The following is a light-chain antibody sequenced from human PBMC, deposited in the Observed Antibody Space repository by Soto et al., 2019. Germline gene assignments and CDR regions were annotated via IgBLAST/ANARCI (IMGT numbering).Light chain of an antibody. Sequence: DIQMTQSPSSLSASVGDRVTITCRTSQDISNYLAWYQQKPGKVPKLLMYAASTLQSGVPSRFSGGGSGTDFSLTISSLQPEDVATYYCQKYNSAPLTFGGGTKVEIQ. CDR1: QDISNY. CDR2: AAS. J-gene: IGKJ4*01. V-gene: IGKV1-27*01. CDR3: QKYNSAPLT.